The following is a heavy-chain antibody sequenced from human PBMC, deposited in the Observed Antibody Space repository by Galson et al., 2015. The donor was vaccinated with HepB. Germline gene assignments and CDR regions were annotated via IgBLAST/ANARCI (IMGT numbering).Heavy chain of an antibody. J-gene: IGHJ2*01. CDR3: ARDGYSSSWYVRYFDL. D-gene: IGHD6-13*01. CDR2: IYSGGST. Sequence: SLRLSCAASGFTVSSNYMSWVRQAPGQGLEWVSVIYSGGSTYYADSVKGRFTISRDTSKNTLYLQMNRLRAEDTAVYYCARDGYSSSWYVRYFDLWGRGTLVTVSS. CDR1: GFTVSSNY. V-gene: IGHV3-66*01.